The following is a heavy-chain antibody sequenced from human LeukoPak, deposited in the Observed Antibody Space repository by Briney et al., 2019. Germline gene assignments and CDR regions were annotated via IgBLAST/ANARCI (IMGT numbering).Heavy chain of an antibody. V-gene: IGHV3-48*04. CDR3: ARDSHYDFWSGYCLFDY. J-gene: IGHJ4*02. CDR2: ISSSGSTI. CDR1: GFTFSSYS. Sequence: PGGSLRLSCAASGFTFSSYSMNWVRQAPGKGLEWVSYISSSGSTIYYADSVKGRFTISRDNAKNSLYLQMNSLRAEDTAVCYCARDSHYDFWSGYCLFDYWGQGTLVTVSS. D-gene: IGHD3-3*01.